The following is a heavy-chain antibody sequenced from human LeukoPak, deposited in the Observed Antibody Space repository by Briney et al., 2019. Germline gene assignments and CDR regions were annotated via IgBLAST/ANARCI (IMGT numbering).Heavy chain of an antibody. CDR2: INHSGST. CDR3: ARGLFFGHNYFDY. CDR1: GFTFSSYA. V-gene: IGHV4-34*01. Sequence: GSLRLSCAASGFTFSSYAMSWVRQPPGKGLEWIGEINHSGSTNYNASLKSRVTISVDTSKNQFSLKLSSVTAADTAVYYCARGLFFGHNYFDYWGQGTLVTVSS. J-gene: IGHJ4*02. D-gene: IGHD3-10*01.